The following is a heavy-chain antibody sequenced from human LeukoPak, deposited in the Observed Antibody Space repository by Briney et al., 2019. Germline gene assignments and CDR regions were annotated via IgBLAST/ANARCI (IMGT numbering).Heavy chain of an antibody. CDR1: GGTFSSYA. Sequence: SVKVSCKASGGTFSSYAISWVRQAPGQGLEWMGGIIPIFGTANYAQKFQGRVTITADESTSTAYMELSSLRSEDTAMYYCATNSGYDGNWFDPWGQGTLVTVSS. D-gene: IGHD5-12*01. CDR3: ATNSGYDGNWFDP. CDR2: IIPIFGTA. J-gene: IGHJ5*02. V-gene: IGHV1-69*13.